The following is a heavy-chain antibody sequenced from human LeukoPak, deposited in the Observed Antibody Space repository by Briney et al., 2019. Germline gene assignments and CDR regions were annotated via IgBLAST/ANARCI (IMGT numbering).Heavy chain of an antibody. V-gene: IGHV3-23*01. CDR1: GYTFASYG. CDR2: IIGSAVNT. J-gene: IGHJ4*02. Sequence: SFEASGYTFASYGISWVRQAPGKGLEWVSTIIGSAVNTYYADSVKGRFTISRDDSKNTVYLQMNSLRAEDTAVYSCAKYTSGTSYRGLDQWGQGTLVTVSS. CDR3: AKYTSGTSYRGLDQ. D-gene: IGHD3-10*01.